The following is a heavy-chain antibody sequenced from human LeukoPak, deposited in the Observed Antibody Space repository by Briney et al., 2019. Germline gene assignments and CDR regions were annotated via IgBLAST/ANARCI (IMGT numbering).Heavy chain of an antibody. CDR1: GFTFDDYV. CDR3: AKGPGERSEDY. J-gene: IGHJ4*02. D-gene: IGHD3-10*01. V-gene: IGHV3-9*01. CDR2: ISWNSGSI. Sequence: GGSLRLSCAASGFTFDDYVMHWVRQAPGKGLEWVSGISWNSGSIGYADSVKGRFTISRDNAKNSLYLQMNSLRAEDTAVYYCAKGPGERSEDYWGQGTLVTVSS.